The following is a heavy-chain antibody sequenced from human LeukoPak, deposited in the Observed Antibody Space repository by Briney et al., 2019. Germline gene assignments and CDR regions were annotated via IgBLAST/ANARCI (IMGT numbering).Heavy chain of an antibody. V-gene: IGHV5-51*01. CDR3: ARLPTISASGYFDY. Sequence: GESLKISCKGSGYSFTSYWIGWVRQMPGKGLEWMGIIYPGDSDTRYSPSFQGQVTISADKSITTAYLQWSSLKASDTAIYYCARLPTISASGYFDYWGQGTLVTVSS. D-gene: IGHD6-13*01. J-gene: IGHJ4*02. CDR2: IYPGDSDT. CDR1: GYSFTSYW.